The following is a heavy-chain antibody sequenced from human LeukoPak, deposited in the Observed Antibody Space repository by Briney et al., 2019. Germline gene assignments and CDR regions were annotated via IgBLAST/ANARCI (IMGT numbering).Heavy chain of an antibody. Sequence: ASVKVSCKASGYTFTSYDINWVRQAPGQGLEWMGWINPNSGGTNYAQKFQGRVTMTRDTSISTAYMELSRLRSDDTAVYYCARGDGIVVVPAATPFDYWGQGTLVTVSS. CDR2: INPNSGGT. D-gene: IGHD2-2*01. J-gene: IGHJ4*02. CDR3: ARGDGIVVVPAATPFDY. V-gene: IGHV1-2*02. CDR1: GYTFTSYD.